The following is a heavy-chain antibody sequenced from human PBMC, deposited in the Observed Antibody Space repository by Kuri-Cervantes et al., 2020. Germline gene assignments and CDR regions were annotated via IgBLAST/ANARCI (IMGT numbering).Heavy chain of an antibody. V-gene: IGHV3-9*01. CDR3: AKDFTYGGNSGG. D-gene: IGHD4-23*01. Sequence: GGSLRLSCAASGFTFDDYAMHWVRQAPGKGLEWVSGISWNSGSIGYADSVKGRFTISRDNAKNSLYLQMNSLRAEDTAVYYCAKDFTYGGNSGGWGQGTMVTVSS. CDR1: GFTFDDYA. J-gene: IGHJ3*01. CDR2: ISWNSGSI.